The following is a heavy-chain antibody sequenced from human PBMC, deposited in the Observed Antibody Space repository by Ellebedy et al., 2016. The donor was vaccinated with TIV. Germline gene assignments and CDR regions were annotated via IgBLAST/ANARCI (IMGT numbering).Heavy chain of an antibody. CDR1: GFTVSTTY. D-gene: IGHD3-22*01. J-gene: IGHJ4*02. CDR2: IYRSGST. V-gene: IGHV3-53*01. CDR3: AKGRGGGSDTSAPRYSFDS. Sequence: GESLKISCAASGFTVSTTYMSWVRRAPGKGLEWVSIIYRSGSTHYADSVKGRFTISRGNSENTVYLQMNSLRAEDTAVYYCAKGRGGGSDTSAPRYSFDSWGLGTLVTVSS.